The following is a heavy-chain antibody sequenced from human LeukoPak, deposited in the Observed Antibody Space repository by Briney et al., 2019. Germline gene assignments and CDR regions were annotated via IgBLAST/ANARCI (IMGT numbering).Heavy chain of an antibody. V-gene: IGHV4-38-2*02. CDR1: GYSISSGYY. D-gene: IGHD6-6*01. CDR3: ASLGIAARPSY. J-gene: IGHJ4*02. Sequence: PSETLSLTCTVSGYSISSGYYWGWIRQPPGQGLEWMGSIYHSGSTYYNPSLKSRVTISVDTSKNQFSLKLSSVTAADTAVYYCASLGIAARPSYWGQGTLVTVSS. CDR2: IYHSGST.